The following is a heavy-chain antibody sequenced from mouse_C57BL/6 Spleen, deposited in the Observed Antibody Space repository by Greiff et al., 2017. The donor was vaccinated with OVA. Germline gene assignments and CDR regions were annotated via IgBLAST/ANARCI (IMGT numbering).Heavy chain of an antibody. V-gene: IGHV1-54*01. CDR3: ARYGTTVEDYAMDY. CDR1: GYAFTNYL. Sequence: QVQLQQSGAELVRPGTSVKVSCKASGYAFTNYLIEWVKQRPGQGLEWIGVINPGSGGTNYNEKFKGKATLTADKSSSTAYMQLSSLTSEDSAVYFCARYGTTVEDYAMDYWGQGTSVTVSS. CDR2: INPGSGGT. J-gene: IGHJ4*01. D-gene: IGHD1-1*01.